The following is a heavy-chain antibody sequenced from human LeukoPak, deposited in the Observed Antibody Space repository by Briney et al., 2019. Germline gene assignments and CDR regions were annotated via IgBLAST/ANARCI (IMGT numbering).Heavy chain of an antibody. CDR3: ARQKAIGGYVSFPFDY. D-gene: IGHD5-12*01. Sequence: SETLSLTCTVSGGSISSYYWSWIRQPPGKGLEWIGSIYYSGSTYYNPSLKSRVTISVDTSKNQFSLKLSSVTAADTAVYYCARQKAIGGYVSFPFDYWGQGTLVTVSS. V-gene: IGHV4-59*05. CDR2: IYYSGST. J-gene: IGHJ4*02. CDR1: GGSISSYY.